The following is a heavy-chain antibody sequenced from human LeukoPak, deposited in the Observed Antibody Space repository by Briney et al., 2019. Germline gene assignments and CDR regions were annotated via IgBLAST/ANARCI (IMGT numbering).Heavy chain of an antibody. CDR1: GGSFSGYY. Sequence: SETLSLTCAVYGGSFSGYYWSWIRQPPEKGLEWIGESNHSGSTNYNPSLKSRVTISVDTSKNQFSLKLSSVTAADTAVYYCARRRYYGSGSYGWFDPWGQGTLVTVSS. CDR3: ARRRYYGSGSYGWFDP. CDR2: SNHSGST. V-gene: IGHV4-34*01. J-gene: IGHJ5*02. D-gene: IGHD3-10*01.